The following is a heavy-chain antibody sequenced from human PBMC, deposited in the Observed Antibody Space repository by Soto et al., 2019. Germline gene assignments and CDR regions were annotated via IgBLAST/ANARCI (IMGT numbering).Heavy chain of an antibody. CDR3: ARDFWTLEGNYHYAMDV. CDR2: ISYDGSKK. V-gene: IGHV3-30*03. CDR1: GVTFSNDG. D-gene: IGHD3-3*01. J-gene: IGHJ6*02. Sequence: QVRLVQSGGGVVQPGMSLRLSCAASGVTFSNDGMHWVRQPPGKGLEWVAQISYDGSKKDYADSVKGRFTISRDNSKNTLYLQLNSLRGEDTAVYYCARDFWTLEGNYHYAMDVWGQGTTVTVSS.